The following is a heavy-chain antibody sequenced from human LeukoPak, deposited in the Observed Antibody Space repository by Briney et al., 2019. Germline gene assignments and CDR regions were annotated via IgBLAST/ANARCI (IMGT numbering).Heavy chain of an antibody. CDR2: IYISGST. CDR3: ARVWELSDAFDI. V-gene: IGHV4-4*07. D-gene: IGHD1-26*01. CDR1: GGSISSYY. J-gene: IGHJ3*02. Sequence: PSETLSLTCTVSGGSISSYYWSWIRQPAGKGLEWIGRIYISGSTNYNPSLKSRVTISVDTSKNQFSLKLSSVTAADAAVYYCARVWELSDAFDIWGQGTMVTVSS.